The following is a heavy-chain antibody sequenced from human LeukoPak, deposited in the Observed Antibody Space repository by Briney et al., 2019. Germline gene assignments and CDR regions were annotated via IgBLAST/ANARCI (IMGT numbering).Heavy chain of an antibody. CDR2: INHSGST. V-gene: IGHV4-34*01. Sequence: PSETLSLTCAVYGXSFSGYYWSWIRQPPGKGLEWIGEINHSGSTNYNPSLQSRVTISADTSKNQFSLNLRSVIAADTAVYYCTRGLRLGYCSGGSCYYWFDPWGQGTRVTVSS. J-gene: IGHJ5*02. CDR1: GXSFSGYY. D-gene: IGHD2-15*01. CDR3: TRGLRLGYCSGGSCYYWFDP.